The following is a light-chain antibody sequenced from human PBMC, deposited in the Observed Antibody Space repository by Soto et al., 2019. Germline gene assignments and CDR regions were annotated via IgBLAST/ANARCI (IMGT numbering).Light chain of an antibody. V-gene: IGKV1-12*01. CDR3: QQASSSPWT. CDR2: AAS. J-gene: IGKJ1*01. Sequence: DLQMTQSPSSVSASVGDRVTITCRASQNINSWLGWYQQRPGKAPKLLIYAASSLQGGVPSRFSGSGSGTDFSLTISSLQPEDFATYYCQQASSSPWTFGQGTKVDI. CDR1: QNINSW.